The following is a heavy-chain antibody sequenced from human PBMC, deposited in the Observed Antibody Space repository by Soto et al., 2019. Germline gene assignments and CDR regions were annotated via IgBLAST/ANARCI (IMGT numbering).Heavy chain of an antibody. D-gene: IGHD2-21*02. Sequence: TSETLSLTCTVSGGSISSSSYYWGWIRQPPGKGLEWIGSIYYSGSTYYNPSLKSRVTISVDTSKNQFSLKLSSVTAADTAVYYCATRGGAYCGGDCYYYYYYYGMDVWGQGTTVTVSS. CDR3: ATRGGAYCGGDCYYYYYYYGMDV. V-gene: IGHV4-39*01. CDR2: IYYSGST. J-gene: IGHJ6*02. CDR1: GGSISSSSYY.